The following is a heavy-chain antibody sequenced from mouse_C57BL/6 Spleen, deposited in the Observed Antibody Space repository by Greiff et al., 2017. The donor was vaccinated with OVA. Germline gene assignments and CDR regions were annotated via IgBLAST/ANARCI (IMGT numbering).Heavy chain of an antibody. Sequence: QVQLKQPGAELVKPGASVKMSCKASGYTFTSYWITWVKQRPGQGLEWIGDIYPGSGSTNYNEKFKSKATLTVDTSSSTAYMQRSSLTSEDSAVYYCARPTFYAMDYWGQGTSVTVSS. CDR2: IYPGSGST. CDR3: ARPTFYAMDY. D-gene: IGHD1-1*01. J-gene: IGHJ4*01. V-gene: IGHV1-55*01. CDR1: GYTFTSYW.